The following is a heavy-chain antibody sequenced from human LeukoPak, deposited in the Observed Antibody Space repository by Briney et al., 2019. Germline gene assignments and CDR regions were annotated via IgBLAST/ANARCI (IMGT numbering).Heavy chain of an antibody. Sequence: PGGSLRLSCSASGFNFGAYAMTWVRQAPGKGLEWIGFIRSNSYGGAAIYAASVKGRFTFSRDDSKSVAYLQMNSLKTEDTALYYCTRGYCRGSSCYEDAFDIWGQGTMVTVSS. CDR1: GFNFGAYA. V-gene: IGHV3-49*04. CDR2: IRSNSYGGAA. CDR3: TRGYCRGSSCYEDAFDI. D-gene: IGHD2-2*01. J-gene: IGHJ3*02.